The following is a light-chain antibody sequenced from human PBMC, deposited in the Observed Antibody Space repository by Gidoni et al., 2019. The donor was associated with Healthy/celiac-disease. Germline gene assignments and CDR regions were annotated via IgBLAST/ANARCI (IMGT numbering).Light chain of an antibody. CDR2: WAS. CDR1: QSVLYSYNNKNY. CDR3: QQYYSTPWT. Sequence: DIVMTKSPDSLAGSLGERATINCKSSQSVLYSYNNKNYLAWYQQKPGQPPNLLIYWASTRESGVPDRFSGSGSGTDFTLTISSLQAEDVAVYYCQQYYSTPWTFGPXTKVEIK. V-gene: IGKV4-1*01. J-gene: IGKJ1*01.